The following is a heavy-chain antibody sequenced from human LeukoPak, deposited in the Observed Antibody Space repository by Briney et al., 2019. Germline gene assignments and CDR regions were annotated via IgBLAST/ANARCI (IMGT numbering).Heavy chain of an antibody. CDR2: ISAGNGNT. CDR3: ASHSSSWYRYFDY. V-gene: IGHV1-18*01. CDR1: GYTFTSYG. J-gene: IGHJ4*02. D-gene: IGHD6-13*01. Sequence: ASVKVSCKASGYTFTSYGISWVRQAPGQGLEWMGWISAGNGNTKYSQKFQGRVTITRDTSASTAYMELSSLRSEDTAVYYCASHSSSWYRYFDYWGQGTLVTVSS.